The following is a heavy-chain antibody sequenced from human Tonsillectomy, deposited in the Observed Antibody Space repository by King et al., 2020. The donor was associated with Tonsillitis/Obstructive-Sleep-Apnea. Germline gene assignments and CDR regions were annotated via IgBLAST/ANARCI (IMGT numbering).Heavy chain of an antibody. D-gene: IGHD4-17*01. CDR3: ARLSYGIFDY. CDR1: GGSFRGYY. Sequence: VQLQQWGAGLLKPSETLSLTCAVYGGSFRGYYWSWIRQPPGKGLEWIGEINHSGSTNYNPSLKSRVTISVDTSKNQFSLKLSSVTAADTAVYYCARLSYGIFDYWGQGTLVTVSS. V-gene: IGHV4-34*01. CDR2: INHSGST. J-gene: IGHJ4*02.